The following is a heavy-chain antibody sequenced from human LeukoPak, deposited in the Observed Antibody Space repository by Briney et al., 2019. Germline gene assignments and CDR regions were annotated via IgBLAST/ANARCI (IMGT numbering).Heavy chain of an antibody. D-gene: IGHD3-3*01. J-gene: IGHJ5*02. V-gene: IGHV1-8*01. CDR1: GYTFTSYD. CDR2: MNPNSGNT. Sequence: ASVKVSCKASGYTFTSYDINWVRQTPGQGLEWVGWMNPNSGNTGYAQKFQGRVTMTRTTSMSTAYMELNSLRSEDTAVYYCARGHWSGYSYNWFDPWGQGTLVTVSS. CDR3: ARGHWSGYSYNWFDP.